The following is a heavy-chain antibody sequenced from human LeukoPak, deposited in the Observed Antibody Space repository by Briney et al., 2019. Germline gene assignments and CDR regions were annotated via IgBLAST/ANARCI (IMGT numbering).Heavy chain of an antibody. CDR1: LDSTTSNF. V-gene: IGHV4-4*02. CDR2: IHGSGSP. Sequence: SETLSLTCTVSLDSTTSNFWSWVRQPPGKGLEWIGEIHGSGSPNYNPSLQSRVTISIDRSRNQIALELSSVTAADTAVHYCAREILGGFNPGAYWGQGTLVTVSS. J-gene: IGHJ4*02. D-gene: IGHD1-14*01. CDR3: AREILGGFNPGAY.